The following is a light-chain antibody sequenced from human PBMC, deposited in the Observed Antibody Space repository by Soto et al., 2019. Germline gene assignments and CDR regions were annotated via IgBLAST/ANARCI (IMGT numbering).Light chain of an antibody. CDR2: AAS. CDR3: LQDYNYPLT. CDR1: QSISSY. J-gene: IGKJ4*01. Sequence: IQMTQSPSSLSASLGDRVTITCRASQSISSYLAWYQQKPGKALKLLIYAASTLQSGVPSRFSGSGSGTDFTLTISSLQPEDFATYYCLQDYNYPLTFGGGTKVDIK. V-gene: IGKV1-6*01.